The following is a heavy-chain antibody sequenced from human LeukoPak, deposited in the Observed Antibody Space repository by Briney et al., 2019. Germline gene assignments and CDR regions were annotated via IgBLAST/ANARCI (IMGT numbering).Heavy chain of an antibody. CDR1: GYTFTSYA. V-gene: IGHV1-2*02. Sequence: GASVKVSCKASGYTFTSYAMNWVRQAPGQGLEWMGWINPNSGGTNYAQKFQGRVTMTRDTSISTAYMELSRLRSDDTAVYYCARVGGYSYGYLYPLDAFDIWGQGTMVTVSS. CDR2: INPNSGGT. CDR3: ARVGGYSYGYLYPLDAFDI. J-gene: IGHJ3*02. D-gene: IGHD5-18*01.